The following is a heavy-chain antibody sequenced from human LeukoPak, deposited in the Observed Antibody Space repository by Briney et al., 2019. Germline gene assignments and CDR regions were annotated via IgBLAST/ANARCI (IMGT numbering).Heavy chain of an antibody. V-gene: IGHV3-53*01. Sequence: PGGSLRLSCAASGFTVSGKYMSWVRQAPGKGLEWVSVIYSGGSRYYADSVKGRFTISRDNSKNTLYLQMNSLRAEDTAVYYCARESGYYDSGGYFDYWGQGTLVTVSS. CDR2: IYSGGSR. J-gene: IGHJ4*02. D-gene: IGHD3-22*01. CDR3: ARESGYYDSGGYFDY. CDR1: GFTVSGKY.